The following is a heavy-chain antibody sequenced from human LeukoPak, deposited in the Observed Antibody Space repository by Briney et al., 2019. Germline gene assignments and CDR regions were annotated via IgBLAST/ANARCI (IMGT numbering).Heavy chain of an antibody. V-gene: IGHV4-39*07. CDR1: GGSISSGGYS. J-gene: IGHJ4*02. D-gene: IGHD3-10*01. CDR3: ARVLDYYGSGTRDFDY. CDR2: MYHSGST. Sequence: SETLSLTCAVSGGSISSGGYSWSWIRQPPGKGLEWIGSMYHSGSTYYNPSLKSRVTMSADTSKNQFSLKLNSVTAADTAVYYCARVLDYYGSGTRDFDYWGQGILVTVSS.